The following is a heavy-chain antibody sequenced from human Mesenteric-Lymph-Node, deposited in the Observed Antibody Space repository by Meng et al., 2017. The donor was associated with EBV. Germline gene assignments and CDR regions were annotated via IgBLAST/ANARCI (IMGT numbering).Heavy chain of an antibody. Sequence: EVQLVESGGGLVKPGGSLRLSCAALGFTFSSYNMNWVRQAPGKGLEWVSSISSSSSYIYYADSVKGRFTISRDNAKNSLYLQMSSLRAEDTAVYYCANGPYHDVLTDYYNSDAFWSQGTLGTVAS. J-gene: IGHJ4*02. V-gene: IGHV3-21*04. CDR1: GFTFSSYN. D-gene: IGHD3-9*01. CDR3: ANGPYHDVLTDYYNSDAF. CDR2: ISSSSSYI.